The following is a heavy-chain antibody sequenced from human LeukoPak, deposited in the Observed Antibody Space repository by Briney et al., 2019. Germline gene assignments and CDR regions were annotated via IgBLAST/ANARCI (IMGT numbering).Heavy chain of an antibody. Sequence: GGSLRLSCAASGFTFSHYGMSWVRQAPGKGLEWVAGFSGKGDTTYYAESVRGRFTISRDTSKNTLFLQMNSLRAEDTAVYYCARGWATIPTDYWGQGTLVTVSS. CDR2: FSGKGDTT. J-gene: IGHJ4*02. CDR3: ARGWATIPTDY. D-gene: IGHD5-12*01. V-gene: IGHV3-23*01. CDR1: GFTFSHYG.